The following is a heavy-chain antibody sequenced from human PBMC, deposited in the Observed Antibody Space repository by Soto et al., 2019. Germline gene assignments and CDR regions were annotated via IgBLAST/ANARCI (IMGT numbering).Heavy chain of an antibody. D-gene: IGHD6-13*01. Sequence: TLSLTCTVSGGSISSGGYYWSWIRQHPGKGLEWIGYIYYSGSTYYNPSLKSRVTISVDTSKNQFSLKLSSVTAADTAVYYCARDVRGIAAADNWFDPWGQGTLVTVSS. CDR1: GGSISSGGYY. V-gene: IGHV4-31*03. CDR2: IYYSGST. J-gene: IGHJ5*02. CDR3: ARDVRGIAAADNWFDP.